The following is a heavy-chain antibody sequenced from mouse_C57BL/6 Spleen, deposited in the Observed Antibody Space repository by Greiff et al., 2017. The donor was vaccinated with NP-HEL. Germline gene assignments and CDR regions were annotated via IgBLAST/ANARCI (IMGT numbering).Heavy chain of an antibody. CDR2: IYPGDGDT. Sequence: QVQLQQSGAELVKPGASVKISCKASGYAFSSYWMNWVKQRPGKGLEWIGQIYPGDGDTNYTGKFKGKATLTADKSSSTAYMQLSSMTSEDSAVYFCARRGGIYDGYYDAMDDWGQGTSVTVAS. D-gene: IGHD2-3*01. CDR1: GYAFSSYW. J-gene: IGHJ4*01. CDR3: ARRGGIYDGYYDAMDD. V-gene: IGHV1-80*01.